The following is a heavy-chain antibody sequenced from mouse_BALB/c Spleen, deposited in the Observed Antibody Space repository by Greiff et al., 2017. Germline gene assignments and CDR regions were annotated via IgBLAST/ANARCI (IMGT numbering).Heavy chain of an antibody. D-gene: IGHD2-1*01. Sequence: QVQLKQPGAELVRPGASVKLSCKASGYTFTSYWINWVKQRPGQGLEWIGNIYPSDSYTNYNQKFKDKATLTVDKSSSTAYMQLSSPTSEDSAVYYCTRDYYRWGQGTLVTVSA. J-gene: IGHJ3*02. V-gene: IGHV1-69*02. CDR1: GYTFTSYW. CDR2: IYPSDSYT. CDR3: TRDYYR.